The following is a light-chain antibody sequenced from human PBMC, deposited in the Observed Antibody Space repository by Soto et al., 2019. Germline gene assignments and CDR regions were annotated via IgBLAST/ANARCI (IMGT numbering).Light chain of an antibody. CDR3: AAWDDRLSGWV. J-gene: IGLJ3*02. CDR2: SNN. CDR1: SSNIGSNY. V-gene: IGLV1-47*02. Sequence: QSVLTQPPSASGTPGQRVTISCSGSSSNIGSNYVFWYQQLPGTAPQLLIFSNNQRPSGVPYRFSGSKSGTSASLAISGLRSEDEADYFCAAWDDRLSGWVFGGGTKLTVL.